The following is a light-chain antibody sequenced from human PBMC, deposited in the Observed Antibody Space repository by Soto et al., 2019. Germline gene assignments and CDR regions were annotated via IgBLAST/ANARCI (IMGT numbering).Light chain of an antibody. CDR1: QSVSSSY. V-gene: IGKV3-20*01. CDR3: QQYGSSPIT. J-gene: IGKJ5*01. CDR2: GAS. Sequence: EIVLTQSPGTLSLSPGERATLSCRASQSVSSSYLAWSQQKPGQAPRLLIYGASTRATGIPARFSGSGSGTEFTLTISSLQSEDFGVYYCQQYGSSPITFGQGTRLEIK.